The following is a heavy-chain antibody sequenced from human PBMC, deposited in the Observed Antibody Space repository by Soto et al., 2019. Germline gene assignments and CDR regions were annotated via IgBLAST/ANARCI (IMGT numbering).Heavy chain of an antibody. J-gene: IGHJ5*02. CDR3: ARQGYYGSGSYYKFRWFDP. CDR1: GGSFSGYY. D-gene: IGHD3-10*01. V-gene: IGHV4-34*01. Sequence: PSETLSLTCAVYGGSFSGYYWSWIRQPPGKGLEWIGEINHSGSTYYNPSLKSRVTIFVDTSKNQFSLKLSSVTAADTALYYCARQGYYGSGSYYKFRWFDPWGQGTLVTVSS. CDR2: INHSGST.